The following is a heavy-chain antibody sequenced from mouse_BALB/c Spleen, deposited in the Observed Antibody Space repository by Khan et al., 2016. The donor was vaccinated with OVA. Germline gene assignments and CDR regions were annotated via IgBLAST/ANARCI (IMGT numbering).Heavy chain of an antibody. V-gene: IGHV3-2*02. CDR2: ISYSGFT. D-gene: IGHD1-1*01. Sequence: EVQLQESGPGLVKPSQSLSLTCTVTDYSITSGYAWNWIRQFPGNKLEWMGYISYSGFTNYNPSLKSRISITRDTSKNQFFLQLSSVTSEDTATYSCARSNYYGYYFDYWGQGATLTVSS. CDR3: ARSNYYGYYFDY. J-gene: IGHJ2*01. CDR1: DYSITSGYA.